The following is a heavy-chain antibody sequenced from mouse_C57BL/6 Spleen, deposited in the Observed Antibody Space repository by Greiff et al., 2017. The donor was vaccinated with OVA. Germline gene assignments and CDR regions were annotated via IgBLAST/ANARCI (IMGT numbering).Heavy chain of an antibody. D-gene: IGHD2-5*01. Sequence: EVHLVESGGGLVKPGGSLKLSCAASGFTFSSYAMSWVRQTPEKRLAWVATISDGGSYTYYPDNVKGRFTISRDNAKNNLYLQMSHLKSEDTAMYYCARDGDSNRYYYAMDYWGQGTSVTVSS. CDR1: GFTFSSYA. J-gene: IGHJ4*01. V-gene: IGHV5-4*01. CDR3: ARDGDSNRYYYAMDY. CDR2: ISDGGSYT.